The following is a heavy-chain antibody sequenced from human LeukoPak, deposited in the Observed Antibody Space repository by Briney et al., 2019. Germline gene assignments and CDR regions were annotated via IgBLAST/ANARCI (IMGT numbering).Heavy chain of an antibody. CDR1: GFTFSSYA. D-gene: IGHD3-10*01. CDR2: ISDDGSNE. CDR3: ATPKGGSGSHRAPLEY. Sequence: GGSLRLSCAASGFTFSSYAMHWVRPAPGKGLEWVANISDDGSNEYYADSVKGRFTISRDNSKNTLYLQMNSLRAEDTAVYYCATPKGGSGSHRAPLEYWGQGTLVTVST. J-gene: IGHJ4*02. V-gene: IGHV3-30-3*01.